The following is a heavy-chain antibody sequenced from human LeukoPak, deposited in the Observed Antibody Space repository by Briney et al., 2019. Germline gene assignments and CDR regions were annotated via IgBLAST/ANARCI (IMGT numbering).Heavy chain of an antibody. D-gene: IGHD1-26*01. V-gene: IGHV3-23*01. J-gene: IGHJ4*02. CDR2: ISGSGGTT. CDR1: GFTFSSYA. CDR3: AKDLPPCGSCHPFYFDS. Sequence: GSLSLSCAASGFTFSSYAMNWVRRAPGKGLEWVSGISGSGGTTYYADSVRGRFTISRDNSMNTLFLQINSLRAEDTAVYYCAKDLPPCGSCHPFYFDSWGQGTLVTVSS.